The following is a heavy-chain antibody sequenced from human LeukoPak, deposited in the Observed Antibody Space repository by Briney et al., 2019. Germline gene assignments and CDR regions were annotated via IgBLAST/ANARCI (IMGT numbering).Heavy chain of an antibody. V-gene: IGHV3-33*06. J-gene: IGHJ4*02. CDR1: GFTFSSYG. CDR3: AKCFLSGQWLVPPDY. D-gene: IGHD6-19*01. Sequence: GGSLRLSCAASGFTFSSYGMHWVRQAPGKGLEWVAVIWYDGSNKYYADSVKGRFTISRDNSKNTLYLQMNSLRAEDTAVYYCAKCFLSGQWLVPPDYWGQGTLVTVSS. CDR2: IWYDGSNK.